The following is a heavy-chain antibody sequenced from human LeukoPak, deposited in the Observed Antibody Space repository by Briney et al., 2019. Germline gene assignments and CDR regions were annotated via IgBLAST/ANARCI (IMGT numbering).Heavy chain of an antibody. CDR1: GYSLTTHY. CDR3: TRGPAAVHP. CDR2: ILHTGST. J-gene: IGHJ5*02. Sequence: SETLSLTCSVSGYSLTTHYWIWIRQPPGKGLEWIGEILHTGSTNYHPSFKSRTTISIETSNKHFFLIFTSISADDTAFYCLTRGPAAVHPWGQGTQVTVSS. V-gene: IGHV4-34*12. D-gene: IGHD6-13*01.